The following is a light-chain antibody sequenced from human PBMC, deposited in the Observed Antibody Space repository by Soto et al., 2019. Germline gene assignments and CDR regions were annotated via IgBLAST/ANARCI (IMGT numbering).Light chain of an antibody. CDR2: YDV. CDR3: AAWDDSLNGYV. V-gene: IGLV1-36*01. CDR1: SSNIGNNA. J-gene: IGLJ1*01. Sequence: QSVLTQPPSVSEAPRQRVTISCSGSSSNIGNNAVNWYQQLPGKAPKLLIYYDVLLPSGVSDRFSGSKSATSASLAINGLQSEDEADYYCAAWDDSLNGYVFGTGTKVTVL.